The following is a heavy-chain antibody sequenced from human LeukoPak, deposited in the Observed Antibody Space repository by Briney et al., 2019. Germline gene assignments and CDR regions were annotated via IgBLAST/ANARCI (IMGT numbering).Heavy chain of an antibody. D-gene: IGHD3-22*01. J-gene: IGHJ4*02. CDR3: ARLYYYDSSGYFFWPYYFDY. V-gene: IGHV3-23*01. CDR1: GFTFSSYA. CDR2: ISGSGGST. Sequence: GGSLRLSCAASGFTFSSYAMSWVRQAPGKGLEWVSAISGSGGSTYYADSVKGRFTISRDNSKNTLYLQMNSLRAEDTAVYYCARLYYYDSSGYFFWPYYFDYWGQGTLVTVSS.